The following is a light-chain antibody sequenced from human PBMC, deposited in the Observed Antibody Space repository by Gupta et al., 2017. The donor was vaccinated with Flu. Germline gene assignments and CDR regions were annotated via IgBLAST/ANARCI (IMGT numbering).Light chain of an antibody. CDR1: SSDIGGYNS. CDR3: TSYTTTNTLVL. J-gene: IGLJ2*01. CDR2: EVS. Sequence: ISCTGTSSDIGGYNSVSWYQQHPGNAPKLLIFEVSNWPSGVSARFSGSKSGNTASLTISGLQTEDEADYYCTSYTTTNTLVLFGGGTKLTVL. V-gene: IGLV2-14*03.